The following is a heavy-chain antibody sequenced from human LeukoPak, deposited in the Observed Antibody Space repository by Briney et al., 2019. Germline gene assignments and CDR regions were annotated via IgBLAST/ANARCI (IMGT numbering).Heavy chain of an antibody. V-gene: IGHV3-30*02. Sequence: GGSLRLSCAASGFTFSSYGMHWVRRAPGKGLEWVAFIRYDGGNKYYADSVKGRFTISRDNSKNTLYLQMNSLRAEDTAVYYCAKYPAVAGSFDFDYWGQGTLVTVSS. CDR3: AKYPAVAGSFDFDY. CDR2: IRYDGGNK. D-gene: IGHD6-19*01. J-gene: IGHJ4*02. CDR1: GFTFSSYG.